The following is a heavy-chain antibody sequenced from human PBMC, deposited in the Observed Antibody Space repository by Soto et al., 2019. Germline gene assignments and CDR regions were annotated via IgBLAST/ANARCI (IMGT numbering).Heavy chain of an antibody. J-gene: IGHJ4*02. Sequence: SETLSLTCTVSGGSISSGGYYWSWIRQHPGKGLEWIGYIYYSGSTYYNPSLKSRVTISVDTSKNQFSLKLSSVTAADTAVYYCAREGTGYSYGLDYWGQGTLVTVSS. V-gene: IGHV4-31*03. CDR1: GGSISSGGYY. D-gene: IGHD5-18*01. CDR2: IYYSGST. CDR3: AREGTGYSYGLDY.